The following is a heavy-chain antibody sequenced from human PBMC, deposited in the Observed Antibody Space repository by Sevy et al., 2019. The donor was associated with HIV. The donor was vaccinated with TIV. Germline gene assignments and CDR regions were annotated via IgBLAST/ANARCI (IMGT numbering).Heavy chain of an antibody. CDR1: GFSFSSYS. V-gene: IGHV3-21*01. CDR2: IGSSNSYI. CDR3: ARSYSSSWYFLYYFDY. J-gene: IGHJ4*02. D-gene: IGHD6-13*01. Sequence: GGSLRLSCAASGFSFSSYSVSWVRQAPGKGLEWVASIGSSNSYIYYADSVKGRFTISRDNAKNSLFLHMNTLRAEDTAVYYCARSYSSSWYFLYYFDYWGQGTPVTVSS.